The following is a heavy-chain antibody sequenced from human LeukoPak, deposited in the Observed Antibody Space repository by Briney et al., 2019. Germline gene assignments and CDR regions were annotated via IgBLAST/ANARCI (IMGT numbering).Heavy chain of an antibody. CDR2: IRYDGSNK. CDR3: AKAIHSSSSGVVDY. Sequence: PGGSLRLSCAASGFTFSNYAMHWVRQAPGKGLEWVTFIRYDGSNKSYAESVKGRFTISRDNSKNTVYLQMSSLRAEDTAVYYCAKAIHSSSSGVVDYWGQGTLVTVSS. J-gene: IGHJ4*02. CDR1: GFTFSNYA. D-gene: IGHD6-6*01. V-gene: IGHV3-30*02.